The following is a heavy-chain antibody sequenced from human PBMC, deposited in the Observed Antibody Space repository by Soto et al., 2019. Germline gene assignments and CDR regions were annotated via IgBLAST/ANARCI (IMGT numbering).Heavy chain of an antibody. CDR1: GYTFTSYG. V-gene: IGHV1-18*01. CDR2: ISAYNGNT. Sequence: ASVKVSCTASGYTFTSYGISWVRLAPGQGLEWMGRISAYNGNTNYAQKLQGRVTMTTDTSTSTAYMELRSLRSDDTAVYYCARGRWSQTIDYWGQGTLVTVSS. J-gene: IGHJ4*02. D-gene: IGHD2-15*01. CDR3: ARGRWSQTIDY.